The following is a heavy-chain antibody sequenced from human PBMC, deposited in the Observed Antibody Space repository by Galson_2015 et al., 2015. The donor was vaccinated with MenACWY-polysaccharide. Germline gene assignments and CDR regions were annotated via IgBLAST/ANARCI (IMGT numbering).Heavy chain of an antibody. CDR2: MNPDNGNT. V-gene: IGHV1-8*01. CDR3: ARGQSRPSRYYGLDV. Sequence: SVKVSCKASGYTLTSNDIIWVRQATGQGLEYMGWMNPDNGNTRNAKKFQGRVTMTSDTSMNTAYMELSSLGSEDTAVYYCARGQSRPSRYYGLDVCGQGTTVTVSS. J-gene: IGHJ6*02. D-gene: IGHD2-2*01. CDR1: GYTLTSND.